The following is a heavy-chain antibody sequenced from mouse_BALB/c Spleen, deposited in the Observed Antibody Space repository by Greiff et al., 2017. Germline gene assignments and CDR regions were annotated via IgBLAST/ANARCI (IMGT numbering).Heavy chain of an antibody. D-gene: IGHD4-1*02. CDR1: GFNIKDTY. CDR2: IDPANGNT. CDR3: ALNWDGFAY. J-gene: IGHJ3*01. Sequence: EVKLMESGAELVKPGASVKLSCTASGFNIKDTYMHWVKQRPEQGLEWIGRIDPANGNTKYDPKFQGKATITADTSSNTAYLQLSSLTSEDTAVYYCALNWDGFAYWGQGTLVTVSA. V-gene: IGHV14-3*02.